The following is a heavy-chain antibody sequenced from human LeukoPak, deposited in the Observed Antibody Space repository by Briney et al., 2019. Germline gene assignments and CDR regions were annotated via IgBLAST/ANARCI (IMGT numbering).Heavy chain of an antibody. CDR3: ARDLKGYCSGGSCYDAFDI. CDR2: ISAYNGNT. Sequence: GASVKVSCKASGYTFTSYGISWVRQAPGQGLEWMGWISAYNGNTNYAQKLQGRVTMTTDTSTSTAYMELRSLRSDDTAVYYCARDLKGYCSGGSCYDAFDIWGQGTMVTVSS. V-gene: IGHV1-18*01. CDR1: GYTFTSYG. D-gene: IGHD2-15*01. J-gene: IGHJ3*02.